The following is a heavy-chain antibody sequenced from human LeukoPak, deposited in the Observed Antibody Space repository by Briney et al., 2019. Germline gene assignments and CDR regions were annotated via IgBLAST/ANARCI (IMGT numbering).Heavy chain of an antibody. D-gene: IGHD3-9*01. V-gene: IGHV3-30-3*01. J-gene: IGHJ3*02. CDR2: ISYDGSNK. Sequence: GGSLRLSCAASGFTFSSYAMHWVRQAPGKGLEWVAVISYDGSNKYYADSVKGRFTISRDNSKNTLYLQMNSLRAEDTAVYYCARDWKEYYDILTGYYRSATGAFDIWGQGTMVTVSS. CDR3: ARDWKEYYDILTGYYRSATGAFDI. CDR1: GFTFSSYA.